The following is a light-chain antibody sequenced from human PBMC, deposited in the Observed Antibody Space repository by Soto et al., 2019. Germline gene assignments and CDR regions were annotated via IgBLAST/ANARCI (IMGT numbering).Light chain of an antibody. CDR3: QLYTFLLWT. CDR2: GAS. CDR1: QSVSSY. J-gene: IGKJ1*01. V-gene: IGKV3-15*01. Sequence: TLSRATLAGNPGETVTLSCRASQSVSSYLAWYQQKPGQAPRLLIYGASTRATGIPARFSGSGSGTEFTLTISSLQSEDFTVYYCQLYTFLLWTFAQGGKVDVK.